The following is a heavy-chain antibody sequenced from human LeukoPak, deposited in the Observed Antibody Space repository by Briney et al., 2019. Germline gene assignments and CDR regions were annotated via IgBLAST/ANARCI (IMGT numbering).Heavy chain of an antibody. D-gene: IGHD1-26*01. CDR1: GGSISSGSYY. CDR3: ARDSPTSYFDY. V-gene: IGHV4-61*02. Sequence: SENLSLTCSVSGGSISSGSYYWSWIRQPPGXXXEWIGRIYTSGSTNYNPSLKSRVTISVDTSKNQFSLKLSSVTAADTAVYYCARDSPTSYFDYWGQGTLVTVSS. CDR2: IYTSGST. J-gene: IGHJ4*02.